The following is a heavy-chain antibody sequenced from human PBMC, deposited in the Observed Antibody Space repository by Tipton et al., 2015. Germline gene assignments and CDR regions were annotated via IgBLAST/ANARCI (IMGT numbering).Heavy chain of an antibody. D-gene: IGHD4-17*01. J-gene: IGHJ4*02. CDR2: IYYSGRT. CDR3: ARGEIGDFDS. Sequence: TLSLTCAVSAYSISSDYYWGWIRQPPGKGLEWIGSIYYSGRTYYNPSLKSRATISVDTSKNQFSLKVSSVTAADTAVYYCARGEIGDFDSWGQGTLVTVSS. V-gene: IGHV4-38-2*01. CDR1: AYSISSDYY.